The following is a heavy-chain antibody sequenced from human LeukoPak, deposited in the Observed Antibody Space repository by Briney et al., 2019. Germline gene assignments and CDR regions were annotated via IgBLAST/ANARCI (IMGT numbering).Heavy chain of an antibody. J-gene: IGHJ4*02. D-gene: IGHD1-26*01. CDR3: ARVGPPTRATQYDY. CDR2: IYYSGST. V-gene: IGHV4-31*03. CDR1: GGSISSGGYY. Sequence: ASETLSLTCTVSGGSISSGGYYWSWLRQHPGKGLEWIGYIYYSGSTYYNPSLKSRVTISVDTSKNQFSLKLSSVTAADTAVYYCARVGPPTRATQYDYWGQGTLVTVSS.